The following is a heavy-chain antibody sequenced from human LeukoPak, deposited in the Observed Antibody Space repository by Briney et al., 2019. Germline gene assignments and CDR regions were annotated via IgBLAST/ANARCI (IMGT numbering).Heavy chain of an antibody. CDR1: GFTFSSFG. J-gene: IGHJ4*02. V-gene: IGHV3-30*18. CDR3: AKDRHTVTTFDY. Sequence: PGGSLRLSCAASGFTFSSFGMHWVRQAPGKGLEWVAVISYDGRNEYYADSVKGRFTISRDNSKNTVYLQMNSQRPEDTAVYYCAKDRHTVTTFDYWGQGTLVTVSS. CDR2: ISYDGRNE. D-gene: IGHD4-11*01.